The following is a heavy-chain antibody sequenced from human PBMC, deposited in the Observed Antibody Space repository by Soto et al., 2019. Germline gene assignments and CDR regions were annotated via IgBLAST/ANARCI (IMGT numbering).Heavy chain of an antibody. V-gene: IGHV3-66*01. Sequence: EMLVVESGGGLVQPGGSLRLSCAASGFTVSSNYMTWVRQVPGKGLEWDTIIYSGGNTYYADSVKGRFTLSRDNSKNTLYLQMNSLRAEDTAVYYCARGILRGVIIYYYYRDVWGKGTTVTVSS. CDR1: GFTVSSNY. D-gene: IGHD3-10*01. CDR2: IYSGGNT. J-gene: IGHJ6*03. CDR3: ARGILRGVIIYYYYRDV.